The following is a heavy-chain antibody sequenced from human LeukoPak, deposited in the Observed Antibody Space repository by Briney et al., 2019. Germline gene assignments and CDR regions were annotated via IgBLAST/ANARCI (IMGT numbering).Heavy chain of an antibody. J-gene: IGHJ4*02. CDR1: GFTFSSYA. D-gene: IGHD6-13*01. CDR3: ARSYSGSWYEHFDY. Sequence: GGSLRLSCAASGFTFSSYAMHWVRQAPGKGLEYVSAISSNGGSTYYANSVKGRFTIFRDNSKDTLYLQMGSLRAEDMAVYYCARSYSGSWYEHFDYWGQGTLVTVSS. CDR2: ISSNGGST. V-gene: IGHV3-64*01.